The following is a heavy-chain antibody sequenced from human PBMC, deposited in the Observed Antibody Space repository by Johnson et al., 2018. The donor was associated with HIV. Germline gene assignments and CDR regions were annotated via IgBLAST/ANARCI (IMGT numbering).Heavy chain of an antibody. J-gene: IGHJ3*02. V-gene: IGHV3-30*04. CDR3: ARVGATVITPRGEAFDI. CDR2: MSYDGSDK. CDR1: GFTFDDYA. D-gene: IGHD4-23*01. Sequence: QVQLVESGGGLVQPGRSLRLSCAASGFTFDDYAMHWVRQAPGKGLEWVAVMSYDGSDKYYADSVKGRFTISRDNSKNTLYLQMNSLRAEDTAVYYCARVGATVITPRGEAFDIWGQGTMVTVSS.